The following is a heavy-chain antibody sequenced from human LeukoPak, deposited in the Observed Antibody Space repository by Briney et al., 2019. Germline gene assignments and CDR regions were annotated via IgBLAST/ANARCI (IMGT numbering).Heavy chain of an antibody. V-gene: IGHV4-59*08. CDR3: ARRYSSGWYYFDY. J-gene: IGHJ4*02. CDR2: IYYSGST. Sequence: PSETLSLTCTVSGGSISSYYWSWIRQPPGKGPEWIGYIYYSGSTNYNPSLKSRVTISVDTSKNQFSLKLSSVTAADTAVYYCARRYSSGWYYFDYWGQGTLVTVSS. CDR1: GGSISSYY. D-gene: IGHD6-19*01.